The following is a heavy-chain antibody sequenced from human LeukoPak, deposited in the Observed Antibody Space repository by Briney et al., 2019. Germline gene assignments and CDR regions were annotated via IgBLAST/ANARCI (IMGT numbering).Heavy chain of an antibody. V-gene: IGHV3-74*01. CDR3: VREASGVGSSAFDV. Sequence: PGGSLRLSCAASEFTFSTYCMHWVRQAPGKGLVWVSRINSDGTNTDYADSVKGRFTISRDNAKNTLYMQMNSLRVDDTAVYYCVREASGVGSSAFDVWGQGTMVTVSS. D-gene: IGHD1-26*01. CDR1: EFTFSTYC. J-gene: IGHJ3*01. CDR2: INSDGTNT.